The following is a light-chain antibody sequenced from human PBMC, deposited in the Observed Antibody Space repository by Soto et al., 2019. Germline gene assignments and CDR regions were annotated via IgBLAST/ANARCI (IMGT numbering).Light chain of an antibody. CDR2: GAS. CDR1: QSVSSN. V-gene: IGKV3-15*01. Sequence: EIVMTQSPATLSVSPGERATLSCRASQSVSSNLAWYQQKPGQAPRLLIYGASTRATGIPARLSGSGSGTEFTLTISSLQSEDFAVYYCQQYNNWPGTFGGGTKVDI. CDR3: QQYNNWPGT. J-gene: IGKJ4*01.